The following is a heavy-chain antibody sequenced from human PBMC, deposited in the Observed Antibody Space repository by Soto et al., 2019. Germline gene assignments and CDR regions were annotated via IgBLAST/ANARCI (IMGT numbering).Heavy chain of an antibody. CDR3: ASGVTTVTTLDS. J-gene: IGHJ5*01. D-gene: IGHD4-17*01. CDR1: GYTFTKFD. V-gene: IGHV1-8*01. CDR2: MNPNSGNT. Sequence: GASVKVSCKASGYTFTKFDINWVRQATGQGLEWMGWMNPNSGNTGYTQKFQGRVTMTRDTSTNTAYMELNSLTSEDTAVYYCASGVTTVTTLDSWGQGTLVTVSS.